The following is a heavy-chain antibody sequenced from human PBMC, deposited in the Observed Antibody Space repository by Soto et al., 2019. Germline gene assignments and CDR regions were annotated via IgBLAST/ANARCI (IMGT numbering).Heavy chain of an antibody. CDR3: ARGQSNTVVAATAGFDY. Sequence: SETLSLTCAVYGGSFSGYYWSWIRQPPGKGLEWIGEINHSGSTNYNPSLKSRVTISVDTSKNQFSLKLSSVTAADTAVYYCARGQSNTVVAATAGFDYWGQGTLVTVSS. J-gene: IGHJ4*02. V-gene: IGHV4-34*01. D-gene: IGHD2-15*01. CDR1: GGSFSGYY. CDR2: INHSGST.